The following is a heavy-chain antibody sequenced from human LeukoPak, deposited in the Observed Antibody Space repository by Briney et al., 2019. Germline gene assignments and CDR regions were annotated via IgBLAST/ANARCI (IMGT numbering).Heavy chain of an antibody. V-gene: IGHV3-9*01. CDR1: GFTFDDYA. J-gene: IGHJ4*02. D-gene: IGHD3-22*01. CDR2: INWNSGNI. CDR3: AKDNYYDSSGFFDY. Sequence: LAGGSLRLSCAASGFTFDDYAMHWVRQAPGKGLEWVSGINWNSGNIGYADSVKGRFTISRDNAKNSLYLQMNSLRAEDTALYYCAKDNYYDSSGFFDYWGQGTLVTVSS.